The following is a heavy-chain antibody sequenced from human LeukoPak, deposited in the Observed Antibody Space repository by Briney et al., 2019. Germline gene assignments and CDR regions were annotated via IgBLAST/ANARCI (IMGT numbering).Heavy chain of an antibody. J-gene: IGHJ4*02. CDR2: ISYDGSNK. CDR1: GFTFSSYA. Sequence: GGSLRLSCAASGFTFSSYAMHWVRQAPGKGLEWVAVISYDGSNKYYADSVKGRFTIPRDNSKNPLYLQMNSLRAEDTAVYYCAREGKDYGDYGRGFDYWGQGTLVTVSS. CDR3: AREGKDYGDYGRGFDY. D-gene: IGHD4-17*01. V-gene: IGHV3-30*04.